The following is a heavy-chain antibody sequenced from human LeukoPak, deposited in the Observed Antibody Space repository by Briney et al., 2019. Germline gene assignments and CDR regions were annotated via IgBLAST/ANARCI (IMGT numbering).Heavy chain of an antibody. V-gene: IGHV3-74*01. CDR2: INTDGSST. CDR3: ARSMSAADY. CDR1: GFTFSTSW. Sequence: GGSLRLSCAASGFTFSTSWMHWVRQAPGKGLVWVSRINTDGSSTSHADSVKGRFTISRDNAKNTLYLQMNSLRAEDTAVYYCARSMSAADYWGQGTLVTVSS. J-gene: IGHJ4*02. D-gene: IGHD6-13*01.